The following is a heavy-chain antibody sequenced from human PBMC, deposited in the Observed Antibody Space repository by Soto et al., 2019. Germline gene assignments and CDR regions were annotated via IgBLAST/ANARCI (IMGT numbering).Heavy chain of an antibody. CDR3: ASFGTYYKSSGFMY. CDR2: INSDGTTT. V-gene: IGHV3-74*01. Sequence: EVHLVESGGGLVQPGGSLRLSCAASGFTFSNNWMHWVRQAPGKGPVWVSRINSDGTTTSYADSVKGRFTISRDNAKYTLSLQMNSLRVEDTAVYYCASFGTYYKSSGFMYWGKGTLGTVTS. D-gene: IGHD3-22*01. J-gene: IGHJ4*02. CDR1: GFTFSNNW.